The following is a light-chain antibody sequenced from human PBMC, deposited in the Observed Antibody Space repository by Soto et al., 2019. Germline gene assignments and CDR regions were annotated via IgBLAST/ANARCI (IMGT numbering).Light chain of an antibody. J-gene: IGLJ2*01. V-gene: IGLV2-14*01. Sequence: QSALTQPASVSGSPGQSITISCTGTSRDVGGYNYVSWHQQHPGKAPKVIITEVSNRPSGVSNRFSGSKSGNTASLTISGLQAEDEVDYYCSSYISSSTFVVFGGGTKLTVL. CDR3: SSYISSSTFVV. CDR1: SRDVGGYNY. CDR2: EVS.